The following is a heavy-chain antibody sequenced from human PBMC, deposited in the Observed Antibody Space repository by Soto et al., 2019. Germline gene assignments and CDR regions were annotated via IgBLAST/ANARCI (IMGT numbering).Heavy chain of an antibody. CDR1: GGSISSYY. CDR2: IYYSGST. D-gene: IGHD2-15*01. V-gene: IGHV4-59*01. J-gene: IGHJ1*01. Sequence: QVQLHESGPGLVKPSETLSLTCTVSGGSISSYYWSWIRPPPGKGLEWVGYIYYSGSTNDNPSLKSRVIISVDTSKNQFSLKLRSVTAADTAVYYCARGAGGGSSANAEYFQYWGQGTLVTVSS. CDR3: ARGAGGGSSANAEYFQY.